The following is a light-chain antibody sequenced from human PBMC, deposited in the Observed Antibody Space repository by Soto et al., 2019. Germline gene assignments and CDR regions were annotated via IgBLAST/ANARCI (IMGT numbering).Light chain of an antibody. CDR1: SSDVGAYNY. CDR3: SSYAGSNTWV. J-gene: IGLJ3*02. V-gene: IGLV2-8*01. CDR2: EVN. Sequence: QSALTQPPSASGSPGQSVTISCTGTSSDVGAYNYVSWYRQHPGKAPKLLIFEVNSRPSGVPDRFSGSKSGNTASLTVSGRQAEDESHYYCSSYAGSNTWVFGGGTKLTVL.